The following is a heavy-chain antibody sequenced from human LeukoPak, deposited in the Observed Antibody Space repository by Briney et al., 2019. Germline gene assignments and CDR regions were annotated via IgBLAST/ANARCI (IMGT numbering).Heavy chain of an antibody. D-gene: IGHD2-15*01. CDR3: ARLGCSGGSCYSPTSLFDY. V-gene: IGHV5-51*01. CDR2: IYPGDSDT. CDR1: GYSFTSYW. J-gene: IGHJ4*02. Sequence: GESLKISCKGSGYSFTSYWIGWVRQMPGKGLEWMGIIYPGDSDTRYSPSFQGRVTISADKSISTAYLQWSSLKASDTAMYYCARLGCSGGSCYSPTSLFDYWGQGTLVTVSS.